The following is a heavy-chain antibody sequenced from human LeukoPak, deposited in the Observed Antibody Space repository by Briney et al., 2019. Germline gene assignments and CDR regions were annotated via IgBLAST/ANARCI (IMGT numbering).Heavy chain of an antibody. D-gene: IGHD2-2*01. CDR2: ISGSGGST. V-gene: IGHV3-23*01. CDR3: ARLYCSSTSCLLDY. CDR1: GFTFSSYA. J-gene: IGHJ4*02. Sequence: PGGSLRLSCAASGFTFSSYAMSWVRQAPGKGLEWVSAISGSGGSTYYADSVKGRFTISRDNSKNTLYLQMGSLRVEDMAVYYCARLYCSSTSCLLDYWGQGTLVTVSS.